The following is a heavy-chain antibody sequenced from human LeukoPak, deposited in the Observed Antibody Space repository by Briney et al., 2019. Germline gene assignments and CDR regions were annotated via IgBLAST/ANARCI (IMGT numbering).Heavy chain of an antibody. CDR3: TTDPTPSYQLLWAWFDP. D-gene: IGHD2-2*01. J-gene: IGHJ5*02. Sequence: GGSLRLSCAASGFTFSNAWMSWVRQAPGKGLEWVGRIKSKTDGGTTDYAAPVKGGFTISRDDSKNTLYLQMNSLKTEDTAVYYCTTDPTPSYQLLWAWFDPWGQGTLVTVSS. V-gene: IGHV3-15*01. CDR2: IKSKTDGGTT. CDR1: GFTFSNAW.